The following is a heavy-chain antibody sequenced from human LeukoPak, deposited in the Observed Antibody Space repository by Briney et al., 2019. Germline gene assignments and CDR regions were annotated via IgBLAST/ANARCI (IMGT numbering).Heavy chain of an antibody. CDR1: GGTFSSYA. D-gene: IGHD6-13*01. CDR2: IIPIFGTA. Sequence: ASVKVSCKASGGTFSSYAISWVRQAPGQGLEWMEGIIPIFGTANYAQKFQGRVTITADESTSTAYMELSSLRSEDTAVYYCARIAAESQPRYYFDYWGQGTLVTVSS. V-gene: IGHV1-69*13. CDR3: ARIAAESQPRYYFDY. J-gene: IGHJ4*02.